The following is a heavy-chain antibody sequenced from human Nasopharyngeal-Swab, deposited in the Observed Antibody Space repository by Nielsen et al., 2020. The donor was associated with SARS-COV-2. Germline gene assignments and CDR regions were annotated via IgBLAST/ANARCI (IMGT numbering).Heavy chain of an antibody. CDR2: IGNSDGSST. Sequence: GESLKISCTASGFTLSSYWMHWVRQAPGKGLMDVSHIGNSDGSSTRYADSVKGRFTISRDNSENTVYLQMNSLRAEDTALYHCARPLSRDSTWTTEANWFDPWGQGTLVTVSS. CDR1: GFTLSSYW. J-gene: IGHJ5*02. CDR3: ARPLSRDSTWTTEANWFDP. D-gene: IGHD6-13*01. V-gene: IGHV3-74*01.